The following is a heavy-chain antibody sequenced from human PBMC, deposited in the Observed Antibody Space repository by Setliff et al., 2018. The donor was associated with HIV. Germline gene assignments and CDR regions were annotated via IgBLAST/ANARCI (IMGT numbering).Heavy chain of an antibody. V-gene: IGHV4-34*01. Sequence: SETLSLTCAVYGESLSGYYWSWIRQPPGKGLEWVGEINHSRATNYNPSLQSRLTVSVDTSKNQFSLKLSSVTAADTAMYYCVRGGDSSSWYWGRWFDPWGQGTLVTVS. CDR2: INHSRAT. CDR1: GESLSGYY. J-gene: IGHJ5*02. D-gene: IGHD6-13*01. CDR3: VRGGDSSSWYWGRWFDP.